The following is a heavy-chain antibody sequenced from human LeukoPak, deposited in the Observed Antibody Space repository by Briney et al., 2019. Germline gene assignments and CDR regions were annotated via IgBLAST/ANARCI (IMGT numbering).Heavy chain of an antibody. D-gene: IGHD6-6*01. V-gene: IGHV3-30*02. CDR1: GFTFSSYG. CDR3: AKDGLIAARADYYFDY. Sequence: PGGSLRLSCAASGFTFSSYGMHWVRQAPGKGLEWVAFIRYDGSNKYYADSVKGRFTISRDNSKNTLYLQMNSLRAEDTAVYYCAKDGLIAARADYYFDYWGQGTLVTVSS. J-gene: IGHJ4*02. CDR2: IRYDGSNK.